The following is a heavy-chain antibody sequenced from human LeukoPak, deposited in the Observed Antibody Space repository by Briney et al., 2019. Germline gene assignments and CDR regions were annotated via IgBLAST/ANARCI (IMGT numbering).Heavy chain of an antibody. Sequence: SETLSLTCTVSGGSISGYYWSWIRQPPGKGLEWIGYIYYSGSTNYNPSLKSRVTISVDTSKNQFSLKLSSVTAADTAVYYCARGGYSGYFDYWGQGTLVTVSS. D-gene: IGHD5-12*01. J-gene: IGHJ4*02. CDR2: IYYSGST. CDR1: GGSISGYY. CDR3: ARGGYSGYFDY. V-gene: IGHV4-59*01.